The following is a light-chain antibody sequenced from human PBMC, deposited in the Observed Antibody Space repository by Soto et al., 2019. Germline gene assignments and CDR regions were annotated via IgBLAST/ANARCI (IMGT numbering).Light chain of an antibody. CDR1: QGIANY. Sequence: DIPMTQSPSSLSASVGDRVTITCRASQGIANYLAWYQQKPGEVPKLLIYAASTLQSGVPSRFSGSGSGTDFTLTISSLQPEDVETYYCQKYNSAPLTFGPGTKVDIK. CDR2: AAS. J-gene: IGKJ3*01. CDR3: QKYNSAPLT. V-gene: IGKV1-27*01.